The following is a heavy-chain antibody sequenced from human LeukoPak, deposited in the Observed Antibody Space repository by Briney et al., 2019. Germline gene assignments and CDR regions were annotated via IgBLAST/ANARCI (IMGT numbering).Heavy chain of an antibody. CDR1: GFTFNSYA. CDR3: ARGPPTTVTTTRYYYYYGMDV. CDR2: ISHDGSNT. Sequence: GGSLRLSCVVSGFTFNSYAMHWVRQAPGKGLEWVAFISHDGSNTYYADSVKGRFTSSRDNTKNTLFLQMNSLRPEDTAVYYCARGPPTTVTTTRYYYYYGMDVWGQGTTVTVSS. V-gene: IGHV3-30-3*01. D-gene: IGHD4-17*01. J-gene: IGHJ6*02.